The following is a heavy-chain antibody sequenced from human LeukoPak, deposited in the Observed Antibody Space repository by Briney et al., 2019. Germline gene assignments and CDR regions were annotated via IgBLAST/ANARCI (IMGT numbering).Heavy chain of an antibody. V-gene: IGHV3-74*01. D-gene: IGHD2-2*01. Sequence: GGSLRLSCAASGFTFSNYWMHWVRQGPGKGLVWVSRIKSDGSDPSYADSVKGRFTISRGNAKSTLYLQMNSLRAEDTAVYYCAKDRDPMPSRGMDVWGQGTMVAVSS. CDR3: AKDRDPMPSRGMDV. CDR1: GFTFSNYW. CDR2: IKSDGSDP. J-gene: IGHJ6*02.